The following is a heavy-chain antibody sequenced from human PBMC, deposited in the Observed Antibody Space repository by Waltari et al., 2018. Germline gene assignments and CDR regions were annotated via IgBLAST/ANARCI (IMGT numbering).Heavy chain of an antibody. CDR1: GYTFTSYA. Sequence: QVQLVQSGAEVKKPGASVKVSCKASGYTFTSYAMHWMSQAPGQRLEWMVRINAGNGNTKYSQKFQGRVTITRDTSASTAYMELSSLRAEDTALYYCARDGSSSWYSGFDYWGQGTLVTVSS. CDR3: ARDGSSSWYSGFDY. CDR2: INAGNGNT. V-gene: IGHV1-3*01. J-gene: IGHJ4*02. D-gene: IGHD6-13*01.